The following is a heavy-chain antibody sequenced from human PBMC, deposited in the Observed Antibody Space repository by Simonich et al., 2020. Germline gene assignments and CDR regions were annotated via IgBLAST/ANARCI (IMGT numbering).Heavy chain of an antibody. CDR1: GFTFSSYA. V-gene: IGHV3-23*01. D-gene: IGHD3-22*01. CDR2: ISGSGGST. CDR3: AKDLGERITMIVVVIDAFDI. Sequence: GGGLVQPGGSLRLSCAASGFTFSSYAMSWVRQAPGKGLEWVSAISGSGGSTYYADSVKGRFTITRDNSKNTLYLQMNSLRAEDTAVYYCAKDLGERITMIVVVIDAFDIWGQGTMDTVSS. J-gene: IGHJ3*02.